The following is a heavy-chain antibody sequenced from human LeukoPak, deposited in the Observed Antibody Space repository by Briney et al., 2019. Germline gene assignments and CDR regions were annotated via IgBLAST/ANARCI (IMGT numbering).Heavy chain of an antibody. Sequence: SETLSLTCTVSGGSISNYYWSWIRQPPGKGLEWIGYMYYSGSTNYNPSLKSRVTISVDTSKNQFSLKLSSVTAADTAVYYCAGDGYKTNWYFDLWGRGTLVTVSS. CDR2: MYYSGST. CDR3: AGDGYKTNWYFDL. J-gene: IGHJ2*01. CDR1: GGSISNYY. V-gene: IGHV4-59*01. D-gene: IGHD5-24*01.